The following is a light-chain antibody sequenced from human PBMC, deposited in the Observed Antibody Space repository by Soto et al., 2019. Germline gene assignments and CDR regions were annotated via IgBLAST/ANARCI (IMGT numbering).Light chain of an antibody. V-gene: IGLV2-14*01. CDR2: DVS. CDR3: SSYTGSSTLYV. J-gene: IGLJ1*01. CDR1: SSDVGGYNY. Sequence: QSVLTQPASVSGSPGQSITISCTGTSSDVGGYNYVSWYQQHPGKAPKLMIYDVSYRPSGVSNRFSGSKSGNTASLTISGLQAEDLGDYYCSSYTGSSTLYVFGSGNKVTV.